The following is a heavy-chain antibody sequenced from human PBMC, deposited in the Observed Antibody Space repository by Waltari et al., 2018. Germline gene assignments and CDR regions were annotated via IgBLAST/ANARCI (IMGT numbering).Heavy chain of an antibody. D-gene: IGHD3-16*01. Sequence: EVQLLESGGGLVQPGGSLRLSCAASGFTFSSYAMSWVRQAPGKGLEWVSAMSGSGGSTYYADSVKGRFTISRDNSKNTLYLQMNSLRDEDTAVYYCAKSPTGGSPNHSNVDYWGQGTLVTVSS. V-gene: IGHV3-23*01. CDR1: GFTFSSYA. J-gene: IGHJ4*02. CDR2: MSGSGGST. CDR3: AKSPTGGSPNHSNVDY.